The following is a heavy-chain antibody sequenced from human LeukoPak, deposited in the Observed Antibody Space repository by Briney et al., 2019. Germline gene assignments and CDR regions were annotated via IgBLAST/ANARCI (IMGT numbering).Heavy chain of an antibody. J-gene: IGHJ4*02. CDR3: ARHGALDC. Sequence: PSETLSLTCTVSGGSMSNYFWSWIRQPPGKGLEWIGNIYYSGSTNYNPSLNSRVTISVDTSKNQFSLKLNSVTAADTAVYYCARHGALDCWGQGTLVTVSS. CDR2: IYYSGST. CDR1: GGSMSNYF. D-gene: IGHD3-16*01. V-gene: IGHV4-59*08.